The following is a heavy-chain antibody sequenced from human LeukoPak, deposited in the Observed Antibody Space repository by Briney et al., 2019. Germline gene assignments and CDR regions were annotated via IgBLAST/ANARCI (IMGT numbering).Heavy chain of an antibody. CDR3: AKRGSVGTRGHFDY. CDR1: GFTFSSYA. V-gene: IGHV3-23*01. CDR2: ISSNGAST. J-gene: IGHJ4*02. D-gene: IGHD6-13*01. Sequence: GGSLRLSCAASGFTFSSYAMSWVRQAPGKGLEWVSGISSNGASTYYVDSVKGRFTISRDNSKNTPFLQMNSLSAEDTAVYYCAKRGSVGTRGHFDYWGQGTLVTVSS.